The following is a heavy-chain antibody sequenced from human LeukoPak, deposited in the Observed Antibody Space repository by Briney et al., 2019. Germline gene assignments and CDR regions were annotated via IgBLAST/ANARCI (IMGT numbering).Heavy chain of an antibody. D-gene: IGHD2-2*02. CDR2: INHSGST. V-gene: IGHV4-34*01. CDR3: ARLLDEVVPAAISGDY. J-gene: IGHJ4*02. Sequence: PSETLSLTCAVYGGSFSGYYWSWIRQPPGKGLEWIGEINHSGSTNYNPSLKSRVTISVDTSKNQFSLKLSSVTAADPAVYYCARLLDEVVPAAISGDYWGQGTLVTVSS. CDR1: GGSFSGYY.